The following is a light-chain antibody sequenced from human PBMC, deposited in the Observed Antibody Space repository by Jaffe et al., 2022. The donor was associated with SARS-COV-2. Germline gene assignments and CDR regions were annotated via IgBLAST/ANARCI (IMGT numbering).Light chain of an antibody. Sequence: QSVLTQPPSASGTPGQRVTISCSGSSSNIGRNTVSWYQQLPRTAPKVLIYSDNQRPSGVPDRFSGSKSGTSASLAISGLQSEDEADYYCATWDDSLNGYVFGTGTKVTVL. J-gene: IGLJ1*01. CDR2: SDN. V-gene: IGLV1-44*01. CDR1: SSNIGRNT. CDR3: ATWDDSLNGYV.